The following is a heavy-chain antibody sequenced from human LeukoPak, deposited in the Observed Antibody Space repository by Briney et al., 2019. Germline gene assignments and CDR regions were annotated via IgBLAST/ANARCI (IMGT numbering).Heavy chain of an antibody. D-gene: IGHD6-19*01. J-gene: IGHJ4*02. CDR3: AREGIAVAGTSMDY. Sequence: PGGSLRLSCAASGFTVSSNYMSWVPQAPGKGLEWVSVIYSGGSTYYADSVKGRFTISRDNSKNTLYLQMNSLRAEDTAVYYCAREGIAVAGTSMDYWGQGTLVTVSS. V-gene: IGHV3-53*01. CDR1: GFTVSSNY. CDR2: IYSGGST.